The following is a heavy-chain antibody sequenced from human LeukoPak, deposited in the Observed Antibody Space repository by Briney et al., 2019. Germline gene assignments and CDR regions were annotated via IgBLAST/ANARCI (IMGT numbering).Heavy chain of an antibody. V-gene: IGHV3-21*01. CDR3: VRLRRNSDTSGFFYYYAF. D-gene: IGHD3-22*01. J-gene: IGHJ4*02. CDR2: ISVRSNYI. CDR1: GYTFSSYS. Sequence: GGSLRPSCVASGYTFSSYSINWVRQAPGKGLEWVSSISVRSNYIYYADSVRGRFSVSRDDARDSLYLQMNSLRAEDTAVYYCVRLRRNSDTSGFFYYYAFWGQATLVTVSS.